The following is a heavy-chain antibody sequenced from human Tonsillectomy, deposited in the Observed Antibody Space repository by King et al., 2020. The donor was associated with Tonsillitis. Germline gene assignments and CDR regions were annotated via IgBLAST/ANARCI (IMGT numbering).Heavy chain of an antibody. CDR2: ISSSSSTI. Sequence: VQLVESGGGLVQPGGSLRLSCAASGFTFSSYSMNWVRQAPGKGLEWVSYISSSSSTIYYADSVKGRFTISRDNAKNSLYLQMNSLRAEDTAVYYCARDTGIGYCSSTSCYYSYGMDVWGQGTTVTVSS. CDR3: ARDTGIGYCSSTSCYYSYGMDV. J-gene: IGHJ6*02. V-gene: IGHV3-48*01. D-gene: IGHD2-2*01. CDR1: GFTFSSYS.